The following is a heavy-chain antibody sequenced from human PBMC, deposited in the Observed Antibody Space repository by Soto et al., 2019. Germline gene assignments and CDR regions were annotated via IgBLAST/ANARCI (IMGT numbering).Heavy chain of an antibody. CDR2: IWFDGSNK. V-gene: IGHV3-33*01. J-gene: IGHJ4*02. CDR3: ARAAYTSGYYYFDH. CDR1: GFTFSSHT. D-gene: IGHD6-19*01. Sequence: GGSLRLSCASSGFTFSSHTMHWVRQAPGKGLEWVANIWFDGSNKNYADSVKGRFTISRDNSKNTLFLQVNSLRAEDTAIYYCARAAYTSGYYYFDHWGQGTPVTVSS.